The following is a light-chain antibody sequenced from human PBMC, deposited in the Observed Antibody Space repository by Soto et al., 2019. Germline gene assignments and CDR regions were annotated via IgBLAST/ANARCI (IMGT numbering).Light chain of an antibody. CDR1: SGHSSYA. Sequence: QAVVTQSPSASASLGASVKLTCTLSSGHSSYAIAWDQQQAEKGPRYLMKLNSDGSHRKGDGIPDRFSGSSSGAERYLTISSLQSEDEADYYCQTWGTGIQVFGGGTKLTVL. CDR3: QTWGTGIQV. CDR2: LNSDGSH. J-gene: IGLJ3*02. V-gene: IGLV4-69*01.